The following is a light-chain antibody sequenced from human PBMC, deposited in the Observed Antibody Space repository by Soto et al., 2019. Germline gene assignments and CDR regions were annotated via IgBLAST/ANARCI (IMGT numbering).Light chain of an antibody. CDR1: SSNIGAGYD. V-gene: IGLV1-40*01. J-gene: IGLJ1*01. Sequence: SVLTQPPSVSGAPGQRVTISCTGSSSNIGAGYDVHWYQQLPGTAPKLLIYGNSNRPSGVPDRFSGSKSGTSASLAITGLQAEDEADYYCQSSDRSLNVFGTGTKVTVL. CDR3: QSSDRSLNV. CDR2: GNS.